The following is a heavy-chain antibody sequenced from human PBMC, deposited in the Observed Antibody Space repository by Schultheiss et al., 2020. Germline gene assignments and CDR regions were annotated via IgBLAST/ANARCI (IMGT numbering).Heavy chain of an antibody. J-gene: IGHJ4*02. CDR3: AKDPWHIVVVTAINY. CDR2: ISWNSGTI. CDR1: GFTFSSYA. V-gene: IGHV3-9*01. D-gene: IGHD2-21*02. Sequence: GGSLRLSCAASGFTFSSYAMSWVRQAPGKGLEWVSGISWNSGTIGYADSVKGRFTISRDNAKNSLYLQMNSLRAEDTAVYYCAKDPWHIVVVTAINYWGQGTLVTISS.